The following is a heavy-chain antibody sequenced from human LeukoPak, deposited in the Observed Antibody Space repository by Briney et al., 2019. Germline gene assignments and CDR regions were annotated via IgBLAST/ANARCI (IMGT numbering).Heavy chain of an antibody. D-gene: IGHD3-10*01. V-gene: IGHV1-8*01. CDR1: GYTFTSYD. CDR2: MNPNSGNT. J-gene: IGHJ3*02. Sequence: ASVKVSCKASGYTFTSYDINWVRQATGQELEWMGWMNPNSGNTGYAQKFQGRVTMTRNTSISTAYMELSSLRSEDTAVYYCARAQYYYGSGSSSSDAFDIWGQGTMVTVSS. CDR3: ARAQYYYGSGSSSSDAFDI.